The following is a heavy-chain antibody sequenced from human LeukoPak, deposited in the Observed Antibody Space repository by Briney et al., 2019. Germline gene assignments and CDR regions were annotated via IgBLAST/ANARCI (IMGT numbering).Heavy chain of an antibody. V-gene: IGHV4-39*07. CDR1: GVSISSSNSY. CDR3: ARDSSSSHWDY. J-gene: IGHJ4*02. Sequence: PSETLSLTCTVSGVSISSSNSYWGWIRQPPGKGLEWIGSIYYSGNTYYNASLKSRVTISVDTSKNQFSLKLSSVTAADTAVYYCARDSSSSHWDYWGQGTLVTVSS. D-gene: IGHD6-6*01. CDR2: IYYSGNT.